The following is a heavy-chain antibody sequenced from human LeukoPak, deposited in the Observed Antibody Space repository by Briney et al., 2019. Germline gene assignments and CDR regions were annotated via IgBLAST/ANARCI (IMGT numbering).Heavy chain of an antibody. J-gene: IGHJ3*02. D-gene: IGHD5-12*01. CDR2: IIPILGTA. Sequence: ASVKVSCKASGGTFSSYAISWVRQAPGQGLEWMGGIIPILGTANYAQKFQGRVTITADESTSTAYMELSSLRSEDTAVYYCARGGYSGHDFGDAFDIWGQGTMVTVSS. V-gene: IGHV1-69*13. CDR3: ARGGYSGHDFGDAFDI. CDR1: GGTFSSYA.